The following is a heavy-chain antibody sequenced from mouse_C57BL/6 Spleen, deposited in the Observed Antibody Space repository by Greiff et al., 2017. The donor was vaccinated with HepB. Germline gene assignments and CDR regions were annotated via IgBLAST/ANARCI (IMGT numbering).Heavy chain of an antibody. D-gene: IGHD1-1*01. Sequence: EVKLVESGGGLVKPGGSLKLSCAASGFTFSDYGMHWVRQAPEKGLEWVAYISSGSSTIYYADTVKGRFTISRDNAKNTLFLQMTSLRSEDKAMYYCARSYYYGPGAMDYWGQGTSVTVSS. CDR2: ISSGSSTI. V-gene: IGHV5-17*01. J-gene: IGHJ4*01. CDR3: ARSYYYGPGAMDY. CDR1: GFTFSDYG.